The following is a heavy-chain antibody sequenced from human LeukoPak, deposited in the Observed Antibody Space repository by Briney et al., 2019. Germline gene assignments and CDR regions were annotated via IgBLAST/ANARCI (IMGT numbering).Heavy chain of an antibody. CDR1: GYTFTGYY. CDR2: INPNSGGT. J-gene: IGHJ4*01. Sequence: ASVKVSCKASGYTFTGYYMHWVRQAPGQGLEWMGWINPNSGGTNYAQKFQGRVTMTRDTSISTAYMELSSLRSDDTAVYYCASSYYYDSSGLMYPIDDWGHGTLVTVSS. V-gene: IGHV1-2*02. D-gene: IGHD3-22*01. CDR3: ASSYYYDSSGLMYPIDD.